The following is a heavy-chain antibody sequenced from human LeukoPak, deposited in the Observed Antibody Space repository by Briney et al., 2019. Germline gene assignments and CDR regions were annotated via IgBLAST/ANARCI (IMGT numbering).Heavy chain of an antibody. D-gene: IGHD5-12*01. J-gene: IGHJ4*02. CDR2: IVASSGST. CDR3: AKGGYDYVEIGYFDY. Sequence: GGSLRLYGVASGFSFSNYAMSWVRQAPGKGLEWVSLIVASSGSTFYADSVKGRFTISRDKSKNTLYLQMSSLRAEDTAVYYCAKGGYDYVEIGYFDYWGQGALVTVSS. V-gene: IGHV3-23*01. CDR1: GFSFSNYA.